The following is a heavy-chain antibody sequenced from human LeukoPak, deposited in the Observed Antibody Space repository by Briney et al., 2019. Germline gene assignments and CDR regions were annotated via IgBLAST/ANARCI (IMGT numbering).Heavy chain of an antibody. CDR2: IYYSGST. J-gene: IGHJ4*02. CDR1: GGSISSSSYY. V-gene: IGHV4-39*01. Sequence: MASETLSLTCTVSGGSISSSSYYWGWIRQPPGKGLERIGSIYYSGSTYYNPSLKSRVTISVDTSKNQFSLKLSSVTAADTAVYYCARHSRAHIVVVTAIDYWGQGTLVTVSS. D-gene: IGHD2-21*02. CDR3: ARHSRAHIVVVTAIDY.